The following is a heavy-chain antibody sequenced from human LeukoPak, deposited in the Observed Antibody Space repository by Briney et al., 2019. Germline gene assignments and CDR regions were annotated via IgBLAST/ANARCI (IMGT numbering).Heavy chain of an antibody. D-gene: IGHD5-18*01. Sequence: ASVKVSCKASGYIFTDYYMHWVRQAPGQGLEWMGWINPKSGGTNYAQKFQGRVTMTRDTSISTAYMELSRLRSDDTAVYYCARDGYSYGFWFDPWGQGTLVTVSS. CDR2: INPKSGGT. V-gene: IGHV1-2*02. CDR1: GYIFTDYY. J-gene: IGHJ5*02. CDR3: ARDGYSYGFWFDP.